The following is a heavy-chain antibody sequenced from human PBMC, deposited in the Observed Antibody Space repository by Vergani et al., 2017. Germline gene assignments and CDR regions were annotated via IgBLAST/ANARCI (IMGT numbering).Heavy chain of an antibody. CDR2: IYHSGST. D-gene: IGHD5-18*01. Sequence: QVQLQQWGAGLLKPSQTLSLTCAVSGGSISSGGYSWSWLRQPPGKGREWIGYIYHSGSTYYNPSLKGRVTISLDRSKNQFSLKLLSVTVADAAVYYWASGYSDGYYSYMAVWGKGTTVTVPS. CDR1: GGSISSGGYS. J-gene: IGHJ6*03. CDR3: ASGYSDGYYSYMAV. V-gene: IGHV4-30-2*01.